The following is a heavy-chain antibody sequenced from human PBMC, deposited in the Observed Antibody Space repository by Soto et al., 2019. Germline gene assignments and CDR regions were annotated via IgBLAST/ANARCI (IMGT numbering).Heavy chain of an antibody. J-gene: IGHJ6*02. CDR2: IYYSGST. CDR1: GGSISSSSYY. D-gene: IGHD2-8*01. CDR3: ARLMTRYYYYGMDV. V-gene: IGHV4-39*01. Sequence: SETLSLTCTVSGGSISSSSYYWGWIRQPPGKGLEWIGSIYYSGSTYYNPSLKSRVTISVDTSKNQFSLRLSSVTAADTAVYYCARLMTRYYYYGMDVWGQGTTVTVSS.